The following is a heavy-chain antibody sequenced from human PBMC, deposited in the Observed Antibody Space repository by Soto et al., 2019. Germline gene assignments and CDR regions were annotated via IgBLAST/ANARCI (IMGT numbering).Heavy chain of an antibody. J-gene: IGHJ4*02. CDR3: ARSGYCNDGGCYHLDY. V-gene: IGHV5-10-1*01. CDR2: IDPSDSYT. Sequence: GESLKISCKGSGYSFTTTWISWVRQMPGKGLEWMGRIDPSDSYTNYSPSFQGHVTISADKSISTAYLQWSSLKAPDTAMYYCARSGYCNDGGCYHLDYWGRGTLVTVSS. D-gene: IGHD2-15*01. CDR1: GYSFTTTW.